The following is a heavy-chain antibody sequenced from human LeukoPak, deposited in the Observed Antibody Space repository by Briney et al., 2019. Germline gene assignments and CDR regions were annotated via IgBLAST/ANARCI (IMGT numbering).Heavy chain of an antibody. Sequence: GGSLRLSCAASGFTFSDYYMSWVRQAPGKGLEWVSAISGSGGSTYYADSVKGRFTISRDNSKNTLYLQMNSLRAEDTAVYYCAKGRITMVRGAIDYWGQGTLVTVSS. CDR3: AKGRITMVRGAIDY. CDR1: GFTFSDYY. J-gene: IGHJ4*02. D-gene: IGHD3-10*01. V-gene: IGHV3-23*01. CDR2: ISGSGGST.